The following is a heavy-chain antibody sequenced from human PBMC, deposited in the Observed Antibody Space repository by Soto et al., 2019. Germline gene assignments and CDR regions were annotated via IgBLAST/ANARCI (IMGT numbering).Heavy chain of an antibody. J-gene: IGHJ6*02. CDR1: GFTFTSSA. CDR3: AAGIKNRYGYGYYYGMDV. D-gene: IGHD3-16*01. V-gene: IGHV1-58*02. CDR2: IVVGSGNT. Sequence: SVKVSCKASGFTFTSSAMQWVRQARGQRLEWIGWIVVGSGNTNYAQKFQERVTITRDMSTSTAYMELSSLRSEDTAVYYCAAGIKNRYGYGYYYGMDVCGQGTMVTVS.